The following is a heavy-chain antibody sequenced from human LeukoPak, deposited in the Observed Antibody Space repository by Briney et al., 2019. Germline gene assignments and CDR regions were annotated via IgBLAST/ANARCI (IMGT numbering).Heavy chain of an antibody. J-gene: IGHJ4*02. V-gene: IGHV4-39*07. CDR3: ARRRAVAGSPRY. CDR1: GGSISSSSYY. Sequence: SETLSLTCTVSGGSISSSSYYWGWIRQPPGKGLEWIGSIYYSGSTYYNPSLKSRVTISVDTSKNQFSLKLSSVTAADTAVYYCARRRAVAGSPRYWGQGTLVTVSS. D-gene: IGHD6-19*01. CDR2: IYYSGST.